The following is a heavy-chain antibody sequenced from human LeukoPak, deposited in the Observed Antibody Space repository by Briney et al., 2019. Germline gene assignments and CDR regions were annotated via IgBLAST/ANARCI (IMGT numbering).Heavy chain of an antibody. CDR3: ARDTGSDSSGYSA. J-gene: IGHJ4*02. D-gene: IGHD3-22*01. CDR1: GYTFTGHY. Sequence: ASVKVSCKASGYTFTGHYMHWVRQAPGQGLEWMGWINPNSGGTNYAQKFQGRVTMTRDTSISTAYMELSRLRSDDTAVYYCARDTGSDSSGYSAWGQGTLVTVSS. V-gene: IGHV1-2*02. CDR2: INPNSGGT.